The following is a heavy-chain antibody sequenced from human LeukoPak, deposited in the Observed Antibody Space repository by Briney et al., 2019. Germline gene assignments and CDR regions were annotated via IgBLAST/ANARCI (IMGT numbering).Heavy chain of an antibody. J-gene: IGHJ5*02. V-gene: IGHV3-64*01. CDR2: ISSNGDST. CDR3: ARGYCSSTSCSWFDP. CDR1: GFTFSVYA. D-gene: IGHD2-2*01. Sequence: GGSLRLSCAASGFTFSVYAMHWVRQAPGKGLEYVSAISSNGDSTYYANSVKGRFTISRDNSKNTLYLQMGSLRSEDTAVYYCARGYCSSTSCSWFDPWGQGTLVTVSS.